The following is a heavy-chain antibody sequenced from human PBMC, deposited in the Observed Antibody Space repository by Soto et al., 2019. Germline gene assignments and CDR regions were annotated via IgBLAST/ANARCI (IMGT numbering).Heavy chain of an antibody. CDR1: GFTFSSYA. J-gene: IGHJ1*01. Sequence: QVQLVESGGGVVQPGRSLRLSCAASGFTFSSYAIHWVRQAPGKGLEWVAVIWYDGSNNRYADSVKGRFTISRDNSKNMAYLQMNSLRAEDTAVYYCARGYGGSWGQGTLVTVSS. CDR2: IWYDGSNN. V-gene: IGHV3-33*01. D-gene: IGHD5-18*01. CDR3: ARGYGGS.